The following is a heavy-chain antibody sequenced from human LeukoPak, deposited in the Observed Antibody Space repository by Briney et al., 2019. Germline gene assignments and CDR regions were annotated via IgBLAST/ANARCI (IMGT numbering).Heavy chain of an antibody. CDR3: ARAPGYSGYDGLDY. Sequence: GGSLRLSCAASGFTFSSYAMHWVRQAPGKGLEWVAVISYDGSNKYYADSVKGRFTISRDNSKNTLYQQMNSLRAEDTAVYYCARAPGYSGYDGLDYWGQGTLVTVSS. CDR1: GFTFSSYA. CDR2: ISYDGSNK. J-gene: IGHJ4*02. V-gene: IGHV3-30*04. D-gene: IGHD5-12*01.